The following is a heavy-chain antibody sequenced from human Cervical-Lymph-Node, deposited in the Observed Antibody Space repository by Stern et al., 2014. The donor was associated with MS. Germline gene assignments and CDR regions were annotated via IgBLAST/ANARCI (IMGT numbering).Heavy chain of an antibody. J-gene: IGHJ4*02. Sequence: VQLVESGAEVKKPGASVRVSCKASGYKFTSYSIHWVRQAPGQSLEWMGWINAGSGQTKYSQNLQGRVTITRDTSASTAYMDLSSLTSEDAAVYYCARDAGWTRNYFDHWGQGTLVTVSS. CDR3: ARDAGWTRNYFDH. CDR1: GYKFTSYS. CDR2: INAGSGQT. D-gene: IGHD6-19*01. V-gene: IGHV1-3*01.